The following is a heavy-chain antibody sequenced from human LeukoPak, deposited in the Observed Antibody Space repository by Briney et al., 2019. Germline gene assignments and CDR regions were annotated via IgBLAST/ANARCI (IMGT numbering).Heavy chain of an antibody. D-gene: IGHD5-24*01. Sequence: GGSLRLSCAASGFTFSDYSMNWVRQTPRKGLEWVSCISGSGSYIYYADSLRGRFTISRDNAKNSLYLQMNSLSAEDTAIYYCARDRRDGYNVLDYWGQGTLVTVSS. J-gene: IGHJ4*02. CDR3: ARDRRDGYNVLDY. V-gene: IGHV3-21*01. CDR2: ISGSGSYI. CDR1: GFTFSDYS.